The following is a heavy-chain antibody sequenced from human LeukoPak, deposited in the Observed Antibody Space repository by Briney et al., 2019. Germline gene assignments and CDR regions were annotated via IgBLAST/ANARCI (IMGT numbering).Heavy chain of an antibody. D-gene: IGHD3-22*01. CDR1: GFTFSSYG. J-gene: IGHJ4*02. Sequence: PGGSLRLSCAASGFTFSSYGMHWVRQAPGKGLEWVSFISSSSSYIYYVDSVKGRFIISRDNAKNSLYLQMNSLRAEDTAVYYCARGNDYYDTSGYYYWGQGTLVTVSS. V-gene: IGHV3-21*01. CDR3: ARGNDYYDTSGYYY. CDR2: ISSSSSYI.